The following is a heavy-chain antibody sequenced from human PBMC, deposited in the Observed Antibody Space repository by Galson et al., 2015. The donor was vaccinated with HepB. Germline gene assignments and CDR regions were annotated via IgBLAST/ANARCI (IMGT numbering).Heavy chain of an antibody. J-gene: IGHJ3*02. CDR3: ARPLVLNGRFTPGVGPFQI. D-gene: IGHD2-8*01. CDR1: GASISSSLYY. CDR2: IYYSGRT. V-gene: IGHV4-39*01. Sequence: SETLSLTCNVSGASISSSLYYWGWIRQSPGKRLEWIGSIYYSGRTYFSPSFQSRVAMSVDTSKNQLSLTLSSVTAADTAVYYCARPLVLNGRFTPGVGPFQIGGHGAMVTVSA.